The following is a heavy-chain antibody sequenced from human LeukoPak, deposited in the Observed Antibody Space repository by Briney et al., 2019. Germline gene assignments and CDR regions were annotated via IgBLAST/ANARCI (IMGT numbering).Heavy chain of an antibody. CDR2: ISAYNGNT. J-gene: IGHJ6*03. CDR1: GYTFTSYG. CDR3: YYYYYYMDV. V-gene: IGHV1-18*01. Sequence: ASVKVSCKASGYTFTSYGISWVRQAPGQGLEWMGWISAYNGNTNYAQKLQGRVTMTTDTSTSTAYMELTSLRSDDTAVYYWYYYYYYMDVWGKGTTVTVSS.